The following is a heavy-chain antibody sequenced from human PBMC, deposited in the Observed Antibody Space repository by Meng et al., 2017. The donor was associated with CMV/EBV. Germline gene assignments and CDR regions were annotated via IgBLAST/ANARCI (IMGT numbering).Heavy chain of an antibody. Sequence: GSISSGSYYWAWIRQPPGRGLEWIGNIYYSGSTYYNPSLKSRVTISIDTSKNQFSLKLSAVTAADTAVYYCAREVFCSGDSCYIGDPWGQGTLVTVSS. CDR2: IYYSGST. CDR1: GSISSGSYY. J-gene: IGHJ5*02. V-gene: IGHV4-39*07. CDR3: AREVFCSGDSCYIGDP. D-gene: IGHD2-15*01.